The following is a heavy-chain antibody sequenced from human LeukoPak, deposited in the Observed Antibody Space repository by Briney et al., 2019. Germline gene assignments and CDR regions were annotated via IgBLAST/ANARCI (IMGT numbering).Heavy chain of an antibody. CDR3: ASTTGYASSWANDY. V-gene: IGHV3-21*01. Sequence: SGGSLRLACAASGFTFSSHSANWVRQAPGKGLEGVSSISSSGSYTYYADSMKGRFTISRDNAKNSLYLQMNSLRVEDTAVYYCASTTGYASSWANDYSGQGTLVTVSS. CDR1: GFTFSSHS. J-gene: IGHJ4*02. D-gene: IGHD6-13*01. CDR2: ISSSGSYT.